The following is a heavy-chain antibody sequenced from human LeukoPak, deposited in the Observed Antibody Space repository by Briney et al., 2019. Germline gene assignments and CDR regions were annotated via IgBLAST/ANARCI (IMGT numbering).Heavy chain of an antibody. J-gene: IGHJ6*02. D-gene: IGHD3-10*01. CDR2: ISYDGSNK. CDR3: ARGARGMVRGVICGMDV. CDR1: GFTFSSYA. V-gene: IGHV3-30*04. Sequence: GRSLRLSCAASGFTFSSYAMRWVRQAPGKGLEWVAVISYDGSNKYYADSVKGRFTISRDNSKNTLYLQMNSLRAEDTAVYYCARGARGMVRGVICGMDVWGQGTTVTVSS.